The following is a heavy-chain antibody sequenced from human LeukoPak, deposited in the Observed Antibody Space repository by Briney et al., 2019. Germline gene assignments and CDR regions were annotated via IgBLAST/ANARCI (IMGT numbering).Heavy chain of an antibody. CDR1: GFNLASYM. D-gene: IGHD1-1*01. J-gene: IGHJ5*02. Sequence: GGTLRLSCAASGFNLASYMLNWVRQAPGKGLEWVSSISSTGSYIYYADSVKGRFTISRDNPGNVFYLQMDSLRAEDTAVYYCTKVAQSGPTGWFDPWGQGTLVTVSS. CDR2: ISSTGSYI. V-gene: IGHV3-21*01. CDR3: TKVAQSGPTGWFDP.